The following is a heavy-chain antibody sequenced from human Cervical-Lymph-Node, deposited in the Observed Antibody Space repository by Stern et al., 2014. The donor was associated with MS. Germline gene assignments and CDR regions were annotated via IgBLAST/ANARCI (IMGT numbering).Heavy chain of an antibody. J-gene: IGHJ5*02. CDR1: GASIDHHF. CDR2: IYYSGTT. Sequence: QVQLQESGPGLLRPSETLSLTCTVSGASIDHHFWSWIRQPPGKGLEWIGYIYYSGTTTYNASLKGRVAISIDTSRTQFSLGLSSVTAADTAVYYGARAPDLWGQGTLVAVSS. V-gene: IGHV4-59*11. CDR3: ARAPDL.